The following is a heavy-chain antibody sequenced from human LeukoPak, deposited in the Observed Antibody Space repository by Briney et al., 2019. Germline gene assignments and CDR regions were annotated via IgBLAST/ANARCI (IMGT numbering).Heavy chain of an antibody. CDR1: GFSFNFYA. J-gene: IGHJ4*02. CDR3: VRDRGGSGWYYFDH. D-gene: IGHD6-19*01. V-gene: IGHV3-30-3*01. Sequence: PGGSLRLSCAASGFSFNFYAMHCVRQAPGTGLEWVAGLSYNGSNEFYADSVKGRFTISRGNSRNTLHLQMNSLGAEDTAVYYCVRDRGGSGWYYFDHWGQGTLVSVSS. CDR2: LSYNGSNE.